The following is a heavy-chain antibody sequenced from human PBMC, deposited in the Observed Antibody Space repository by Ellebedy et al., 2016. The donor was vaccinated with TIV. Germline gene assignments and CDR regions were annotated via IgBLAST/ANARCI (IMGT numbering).Heavy chain of an antibody. J-gene: IGHJ4*02. CDR2: INPSGGST. Sequence: AASVKVSCKASGYTFTSYYMHWVRQAPGQGLEWMGVINPSGGSTSYAQKFQGRVTMTRDTSTSTVYMELSSLRSEDTAVYYCARDGSSGQLDYWGQGTLVTVSS. CDR3: ARDGSSGQLDY. V-gene: IGHV1-46*01. CDR1: GYTFTSYY. D-gene: IGHD6-19*01.